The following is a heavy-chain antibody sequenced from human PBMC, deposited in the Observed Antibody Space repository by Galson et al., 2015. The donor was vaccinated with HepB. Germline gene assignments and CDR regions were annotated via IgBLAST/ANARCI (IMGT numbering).Heavy chain of an antibody. Sequence: SLRLSCAASGFTFSSYSMNWVRQAPGKGLEWVSYISSSSSTIYYADSVKGRFTISRDNAKNSLYLQMNSLRDEDTAVYYCARDQDGPNYDFWSGPPTSYYYGMDVWGQGTTVTVSS. J-gene: IGHJ6*02. CDR2: ISSSSSTI. CDR3: ARDQDGPNYDFWSGPPTSYYYGMDV. V-gene: IGHV3-48*02. CDR1: GFTFSSYS. D-gene: IGHD3-3*01.